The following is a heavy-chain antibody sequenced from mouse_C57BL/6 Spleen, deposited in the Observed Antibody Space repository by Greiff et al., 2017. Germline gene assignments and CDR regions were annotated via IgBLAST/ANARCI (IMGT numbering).Heavy chain of an antibody. J-gene: IGHJ1*03. D-gene: IGHD1-1*01. V-gene: IGHV1-5*01. CDR2: IYPGNSDT. CDR1: GYTFTSYW. Sequence: VQLQQSGTVLARPGASVKMSCKTSGYTFTSYWMHWVKQRPGQGLEWIGAIYPGNSDTSYNQKFKGKAKLTAVTSASTAYMELSSLTNEDSAVYYCTRSSYYGRYWYFDVWGTGTTVTVSS. CDR3: TRSSYYGRYWYFDV.